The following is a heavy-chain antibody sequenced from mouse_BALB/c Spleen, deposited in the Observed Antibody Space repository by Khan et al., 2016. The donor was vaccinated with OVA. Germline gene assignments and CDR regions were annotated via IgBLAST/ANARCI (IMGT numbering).Heavy chain of an antibody. D-gene: IGHD1-1*01. J-gene: IGHJ2*01. Sequence: EVQLQQSGPELVKPGAAVKISCKASGYSFTGYFMHWVMQSHGKSLEWIGRINPHFGETFYNQKFVGKATLTVDESSSTAHMELRSLASEDSAGYYCARIYGSDFDYWGQGTTLTVSS. V-gene: IGHV1-20*02. CDR3: ARIYGSDFDY. CDR2: INPHFGET. CDR1: GYSFTGYF.